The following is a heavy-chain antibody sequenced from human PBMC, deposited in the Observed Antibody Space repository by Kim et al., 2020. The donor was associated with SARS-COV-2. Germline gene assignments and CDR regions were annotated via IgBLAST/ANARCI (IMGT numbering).Heavy chain of an antibody. CDR3: ARDGGSSWYFQH. J-gene: IGHJ1*01. D-gene: IGHD6-13*01. CDR2: T. Sequence: TKYSQKFQGRVTITRDTTASTAYMELSSLRYEDTAVYYCARDGGSSWYFQHWGQGTLVTVSS. V-gene: IGHV1-3*01.